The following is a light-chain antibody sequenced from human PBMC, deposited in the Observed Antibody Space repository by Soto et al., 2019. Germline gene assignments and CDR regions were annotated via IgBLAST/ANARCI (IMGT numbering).Light chain of an antibody. CDR1: QSISSY. Sequence: DIQMTQSPSSLSASVGDRVTITCRASQSISSYLNWYQQKPGKAPKLLIYAASSLQSGVASRFSGSGSGTDFTLTISSLQPEDSATYYYQPSYSTPTFGQGTKLEIK. CDR3: QPSYSTPT. CDR2: AAS. J-gene: IGKJ2*01. V-gene: IGKV1-39*01.